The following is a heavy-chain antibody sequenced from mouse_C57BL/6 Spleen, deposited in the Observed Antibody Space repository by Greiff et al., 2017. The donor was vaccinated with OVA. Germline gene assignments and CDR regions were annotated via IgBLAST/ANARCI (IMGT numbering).Heavy chain of an antibody. Sequence: VQLQQSGPELVKPGASVKISCKASGYTFTDYYINWVKQSPGQGLEWIGWIFPGSGSTYYNEKVKGKATLTVDKSSSTAYMLISSLTSEDSAVYFYSRYAMDYWGQGTSVTVSS. CDR2: IFPGSGST. CDR3: SRYAMDY. V-gene: IGHV1-75*01. J-gene: IGHJ4*01. CDR1: GYTFTDYY.